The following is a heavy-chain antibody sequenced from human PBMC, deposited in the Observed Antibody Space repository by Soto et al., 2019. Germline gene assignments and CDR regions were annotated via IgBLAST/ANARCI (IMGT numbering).Heavy chain of an antibody. V-gene: IGHV1-69*01. CDR3: ARTIRGDYVDYEGCFDY. D-gene: IGHD4-17*01. Sequence: QVQLVQSGAEVKKPGSSVKVSCKASGGTFRSYAISWVRQAPGQGLEWMGGIIPIFGTANYAQKFQGRVTITADESTSTAYMELSSLRSEDTAVYYCARTIRGDYVDYEGCFDYWGQGTLVTVSS. J-gene: IGHJ4*02. CDR2: IIPIFGTA. CDR1: GGTFRSYA.